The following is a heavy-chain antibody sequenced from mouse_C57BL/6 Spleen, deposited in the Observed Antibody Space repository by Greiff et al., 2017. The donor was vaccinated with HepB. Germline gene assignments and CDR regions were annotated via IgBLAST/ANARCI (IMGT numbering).Heavy chain of an antibody. CDR1: GYTFTSYW. CDR2: IYPGSGST. CDR3: ARGGYDYDWFAY. J-gene: IGHJ3*01. Sequence: QVQLQQPGAELVKPGASVKMSCKASGYTFTSYWITWVKQRPAQGLEWIGDIYPGSGSTKYNEKFKSKATLTVDTSSSTAYMQLSSLTSEDSAVYYCARGGYDYDWFAYWGQGTLVTVSA. D-gene: IGHD2-4*01. V-gene: IGHV1-55*01.